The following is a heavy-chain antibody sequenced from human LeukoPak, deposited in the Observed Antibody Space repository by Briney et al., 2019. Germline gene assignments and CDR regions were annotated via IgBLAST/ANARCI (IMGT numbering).Heavy chain of an antibody. V-gene: IGHV3-30*03. CDR3: ASEDGHNPNLGFDY. J-gene: IGHJ4*02. D-gene: IGHD5-24*01. CDR1: GFSFSSYG. CDR2: ISYDGRNK. Sequence: GGSLRLSCAASGFSFSSYGMHWVRQAPGKGLKWVAVISYDGRNKYYADSVKGRFTISRDTSKNTLYLQMNSLRAEDTAVYYCASEDGHNPNLGFDYWGQGTLATVSS.